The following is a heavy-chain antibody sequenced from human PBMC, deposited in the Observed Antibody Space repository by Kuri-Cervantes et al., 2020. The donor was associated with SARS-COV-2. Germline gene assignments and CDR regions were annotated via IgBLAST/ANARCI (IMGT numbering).Heavy chain of an antibody. CDR3: AKDPQLGDAFDI. Sequence: GESLKISCAASGFTFSSYAMSWVRQAPGKGLEWVSGISGSGGSTYYADSVKGRFTISRDNSKNTLYLPMNSLRAEDTAGYYCAKDPQLGDAFDIWGQGTMVTVSS. D-gene: IGHD6-6*01. CDR2: ISGSGGST. J-gene: IGHJ3*02. CDR1: GFTFSSYA. V-gene: IGHV3-23*01.